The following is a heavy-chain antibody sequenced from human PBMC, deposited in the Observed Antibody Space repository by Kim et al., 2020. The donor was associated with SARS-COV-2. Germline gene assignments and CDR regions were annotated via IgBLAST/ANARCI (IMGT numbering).Heavy chain of an antibody. J-gene: IGHJ3*02. CDR3: ARRQYGSGSYYSAFDI. CDR1: GSSFTSYW. Sequence: GESLKISCKGSGSSFTSYWIGWVRQMPGKGLEWMGIIYPGDSDTRYSPSFQGQVTISADKSISTAYLQWSSLKASDTAMYYCARRQYGSGSYYSAFDIWGQGTMVTVSS. D-gene: IGHD3-10*01. CDR2: IYPGDSDT. V-gene: IGHV5-51*01.